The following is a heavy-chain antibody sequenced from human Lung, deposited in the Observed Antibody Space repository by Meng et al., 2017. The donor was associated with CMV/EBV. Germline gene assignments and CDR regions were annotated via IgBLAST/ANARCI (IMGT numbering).Heavy chain of an antibody. J-gene: IGHJ5*02. V-gene: IGHV3-7*03. CDR3: ARDRAANSFDP. CDR1: GFTFINYW. D-gene: IGHD6-25*01. CDR2: IKEDGSDK. Sequence: GXSXKIXCAASGFTFINYWMSWVRQAPGKGLEWVANIKEDGSDKYYVDSVKGRFTISRDNAKNSLYLQMNSLRAEDTAVYYCARDRAANSFDPWGKGNPVPVSS.